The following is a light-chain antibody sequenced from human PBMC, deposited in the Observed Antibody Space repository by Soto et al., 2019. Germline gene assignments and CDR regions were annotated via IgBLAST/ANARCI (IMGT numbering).Light chain of an antibody. CDR3: QQSYSTPGT. Sequence: DIQITHSPSSLSASVGDRVTITCRASQSISSYLNWYQQKPGKAPKLLIYAASSLQSGVPSRFSGSGSGTDFTLTISSLQPEDFATYYCQQSYSTPGTLGQGTKVDIK. J-gene: IGKJ1*01. CDR1: QSISSY. CDR2: AAS. V-gene: IGKV1-39*01.